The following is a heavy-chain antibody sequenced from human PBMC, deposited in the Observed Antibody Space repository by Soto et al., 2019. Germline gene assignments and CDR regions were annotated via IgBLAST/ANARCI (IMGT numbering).Heavy chain of an antibody. CDR3: ARCNWNYALLGFDP. V-gene: IGHV1-69*02. J-gene: IGHJ5*02. CDR1: GGTFSSYT. CDR2: IMTILGIA. Sequence: QVQLVQSGAEVKKPGSSVKVSCKASGGTFSSYTISWVRQAPGQGLEWMGRIMTILGIANYAQKFQGRVTITADKSTSTAYMELSSLRSDDTAVYYCARCNWNYALLGFDPWGQGSLVTVSS. D-gene: IGHD1-7*01.